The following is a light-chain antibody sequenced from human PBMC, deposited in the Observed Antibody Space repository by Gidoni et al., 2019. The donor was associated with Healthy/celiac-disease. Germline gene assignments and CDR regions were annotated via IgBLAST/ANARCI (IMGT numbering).Light chain of an antibody. CDR1: QSISSW. J-gene: IGKJ3*01. V-gene: IGKV1-5*03. CDR2: KAS. Sequence: DIQMTQSPSTLSASVGDRVTITCRASQSISSWLAWYQQKPGKAPKLLIYKASSLESGVPSRFSGSGSWTEFTLTISSLQPDDFATYYCQQYNSYLFTFXPXTKVDIK. CDR3: QQYNSYLFT.